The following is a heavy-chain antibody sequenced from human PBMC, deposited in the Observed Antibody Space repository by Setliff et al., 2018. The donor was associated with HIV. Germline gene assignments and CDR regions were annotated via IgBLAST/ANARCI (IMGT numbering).Heavy chain of an antibody. CDR3: ARARYIVIRGDAGMDV. CDR2: IYTSGLT. CDR1: GGSINSGGYY. D-gene: IGHD3-10*01. V-gene: IGHV4-61*02. Sequence: SETLSLTCTVSGGSINSGGYYWVWIRQPALKGLEWIGRIYTSGLTNYNPSLKSRVTISADTSKNQVSLKLSSVTASDTAVYYCARARYIVIRGDAGMDVWGPGTTVTVSS. J-gene: IGHJ6*02.